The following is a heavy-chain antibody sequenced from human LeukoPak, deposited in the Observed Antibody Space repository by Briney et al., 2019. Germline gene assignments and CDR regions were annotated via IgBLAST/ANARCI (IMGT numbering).Heavy chain of an antibody. CDR2: IKQDGSEK. J-gene: IGHJ3*02. D-gene: IGHD6-13*01. CDR1: GFTFSSYW. CDR3: ARGFRFLAGVFDI. V-gene: IGHV3-7*01. Sequence: PGGSLRLSCAASGFTFSSYWMSWVRQAPGKGLEWVANIKQDGSEKYFVDSVKGRFTISRDNAKNSLYLQMISLRAEDTAVYYCARGFRFLAGVFDIWGQGTMVTVSS.